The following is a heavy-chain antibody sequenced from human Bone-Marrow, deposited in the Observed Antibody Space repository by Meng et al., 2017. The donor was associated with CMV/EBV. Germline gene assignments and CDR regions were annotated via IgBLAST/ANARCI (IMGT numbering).Heavy chain of an antibody. CDR2: IIWDGGST. V-gene: IGHV3-43*01. J-gene: IGHJ6*02. D-gene: IGHD4-11*01. Sequence: GGSRRLSCAASGFTFDDYTMHWVRQAPGKGLEWVSLIIWDGGSTYYAGSVKGRFTISRDNSKNSLYLQMNSLRTEDTALYYCAKETNDYSNGHYGMDVWGQGTTVTVSS. CDR3: AKETNDYSNGHYGMDV. CDR1: GFTFDDYT.